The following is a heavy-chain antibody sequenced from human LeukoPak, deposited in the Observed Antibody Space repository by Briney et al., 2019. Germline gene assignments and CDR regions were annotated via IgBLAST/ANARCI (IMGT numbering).Heavy chain of an antibody. CDR2: IKQDGSEK. Sequence: GGSLRLSCAASGFTFSSYWMSWVRQAPGKGLEWVANIKQDGSEKYYVDSVKGRFTISRDNAKNSLYLQMNSLRAEDTAVYYCARPRGYSPYYYMDVWGKGTTVTVSS. D-gene: IGHD5-18*01. CDR3: ARPRGYSPYYYMDV. CDR1: GFTFSSYW. V-gene: IGHV3-7*01. J-gene: IGHJ6*03.